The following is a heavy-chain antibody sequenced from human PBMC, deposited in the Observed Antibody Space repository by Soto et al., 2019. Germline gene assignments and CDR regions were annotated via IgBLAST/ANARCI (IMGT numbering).Heavy chain of an antibody. J-gene: IGHJ3*02. D-gene: IGHD3-10*01. CDR2: ISGSGGST. CDR1: GFTFSSYA. Sequence: EVQLLESGGGLVQPGGSLRLSCAASGFTFSSYAMSWVRQAPGKGLEWVSAISGSGGSTYYADSVKGRFTISRDNSKNTLYLQMNILRAEDTAVYYCAKGRVLLWFGELLGSDAFDIWGQGTMVTVSS. CDR3: AKGRVLLWFGELLGSDAFDI. V-gene: IGHV3-23*01.